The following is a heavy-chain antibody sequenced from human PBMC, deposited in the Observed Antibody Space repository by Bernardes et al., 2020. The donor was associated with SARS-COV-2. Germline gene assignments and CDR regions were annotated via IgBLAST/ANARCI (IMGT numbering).Heavy chain of an antibody. CDR3: AREHSSGWIYYYYYGMVV. D-gene: IGHD6-19*01. V-gene: IGHV3-33*01. CDR2: IWYDGSNK. Sequence: GGSLRLSCAASGFTFSSYGMHWVRQAPGKGLEWVAVIWYDGSNKYYADSVKGRFTISRDNSKNTLYLQMNSLRAEDTAVYYCAREHSSGWIYYYYYGMVVWGQGTTVTVSS. CDR1: GFTFSSYG. J-gene: IGHJ6*02.